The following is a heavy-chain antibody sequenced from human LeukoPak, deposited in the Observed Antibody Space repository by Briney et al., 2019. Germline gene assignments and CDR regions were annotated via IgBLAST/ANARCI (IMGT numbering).Heavy chain of an antibody. CDR3: ARWKRDGYNYDGYYYYYMDV. J-gene: IGHJ6*03. V-gene: IGHV3-21*01. CDR2: ISSSSSYI. CDR1: GFTFSSYS. Sequence: GGSLRLSCAASGFTFSSYSMNWVRQAPGKGLEWVSSISSSSSYIYYADSVKGRFIISRDNAKNSLYLQMNSLRAEDTAVYYCARWKRDGYNYDGYYYYYMDVWGKGTTVTVSS. D-gene: IGHD5-24*01.